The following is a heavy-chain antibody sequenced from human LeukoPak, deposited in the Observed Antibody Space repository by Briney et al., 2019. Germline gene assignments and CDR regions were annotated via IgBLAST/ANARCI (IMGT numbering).Heavy chain of an antibody. D-gene: IGHD1-26*01. V-gene: IGHV3-9*01. Sequence: GRSLRLPCAASGFTFEDHVMHWVRQAPGKGLEWVSSISWSGDRMGYADAVKGRFTISRDNAKNSLFLQMNSLRVEDTALYYCAKDLGGSATTVWGQGTLVTVSS. CDR2: ISWSGDRM. CDR3: AKDLGGSATTV. J-gene: IGHJ4*02. CDR1: GFTFEDHV.